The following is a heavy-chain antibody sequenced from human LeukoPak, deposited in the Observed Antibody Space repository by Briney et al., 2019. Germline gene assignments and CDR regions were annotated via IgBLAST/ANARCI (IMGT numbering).Heavy chain of an antibody. V-gene: IGHV3-33*01. D-gene: IGHD3-10*01. CDR3: ARDLKRWFGELSNYYYGMDI. Sequence: GRSLRLSCAASGFTFSSYGMHWVRQAPGKGLEWVAVIWYDRSNKYYADSVKGRFTISRDDSKNTLYLQMNSLRAEDTAVYYCARDLKRWFGELSNYYYGMDIWGKGTTVTVSS. CDR1: GFTFSSYG. CDR2: IWYDRSNK. J-gene: IGHJ6*04.